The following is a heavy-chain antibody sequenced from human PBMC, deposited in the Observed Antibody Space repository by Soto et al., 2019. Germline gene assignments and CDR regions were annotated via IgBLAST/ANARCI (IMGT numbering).Heavy chain of an antibody. CDR2: ICNDAVNK. CDR3: ARGWGVGSFDY. Sequence: QVQLVESGGGVVQPGTSLRLSCAASGFTFSNYGMHWVRQAPGKGLEWVAAICNDAVNKYYADSVKGRFTISRDNSKNTLYVEMNSLRAEDTAVYFCARGWGVGSFDYWGPGTLVTVSS. D-gene: IGHD3-10*01. J-gene: IGHJ4*02. V-gene: IGHV3-33*01. CDR1: GFTFSNYG.